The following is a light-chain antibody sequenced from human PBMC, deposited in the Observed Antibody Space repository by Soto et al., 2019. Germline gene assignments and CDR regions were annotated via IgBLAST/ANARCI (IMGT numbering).Light chain of an antibody. CDR2: SDN. CDR3: SSYTTAYTQV. V-gene: IGLV1-44*01. CDR1: SSNIGSNP. J-gene: IGLJ3*02. Sequence: QSVLTQPPSASGAPGQRVTISCSGSSSNIGSNPVNWYQHVPGTAPKILIHSDNQRPSGVPDRFAGSKSGTSASLAISGLQSEDEADYYCSSYTTAYTQVFGGGTKLTVL.